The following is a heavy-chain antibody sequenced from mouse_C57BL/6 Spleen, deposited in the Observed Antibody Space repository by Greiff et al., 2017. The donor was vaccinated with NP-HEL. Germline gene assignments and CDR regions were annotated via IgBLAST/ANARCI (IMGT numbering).Heavy chain of an antibody. J-gene: IGHJ3*01. CDR3: ARAQLSPQAWFAY. V-gene: IGHV1-50*01. CDR2: IDPSDSYT. CDR1: GYTFTSYW. Sequence: QVQLQQPGAELVKPGASVKLSCKASGYTFTSYWMQWVKQRPGQGLAWIGEIDPSDSYTNYNQKFKGKATLTVDTSSSTAYMQLSSLTSEDSAVYYCARAQLSPQAWFAYGGQGTLVTVSA. D-gene: IGHD3-1*01.